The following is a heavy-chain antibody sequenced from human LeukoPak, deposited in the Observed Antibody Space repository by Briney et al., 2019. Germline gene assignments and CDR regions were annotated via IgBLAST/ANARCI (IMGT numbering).Heavy chain of an antibody. CDR1: GFTFSSYS. D-gene: IGHD6-19*01. Sequence: GGSLRLSCAASGFTFSSYSMNWARQAPGKGLEWVSSISSSSSYIYYADSVKGRFTISRDNAKNSLYLQMNSLRAEDTAVYYCARRAAVAAPDYWGQGTLVTVSS. CDR3: ARRAAVAAPDY. CDR2: ISSSSSYI. J-gene: IGHJ4*02. V-gene: IGHV3-21*01.